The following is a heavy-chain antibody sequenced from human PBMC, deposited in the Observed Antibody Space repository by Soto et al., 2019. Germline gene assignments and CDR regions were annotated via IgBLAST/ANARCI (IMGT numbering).Heavy chain of an antibody. CDR1: GFTFTSYG. Sequence: ESGGGVVHPGRSLRLSCAASGFTFTSYGMHWVRQAPGTRLEWVAVISYDGGLQHYADSVKGRFTISRDNSKNMVLLQMNSLRAEDTAVYYCVSDRGYGHASVPYSWGQGTLVSVSS. V-gene: IGHV3-30*03. CDR2: ISYDGGLQ. CDR3: VSDRGYGHASVPYS. D-gene: IGHD5-18*01. J-gene: IGHJ4*02.